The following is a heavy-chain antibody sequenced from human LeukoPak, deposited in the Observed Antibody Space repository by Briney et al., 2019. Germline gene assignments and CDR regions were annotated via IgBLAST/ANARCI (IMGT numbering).Heavy chain of an antibody. V-gene: IGHV3-15*01. CDR2: IKSKTDGGTT. CDR1: GFSFSNAW. J-gene: IGHJ4*02. CDR3: AKDYSGYDYNGY. Sequence: GGSLRLSCAASGFSFSNAWMSWVRQAPGKGLEWVGRIKSKTDGGTTDYAAPVKGRFTISRDDSKNTLYLQMNSLKTEDTAVYYCAKDYSGYDYNGYWGQGTLVTVSS. D-gene: IGHD5-12*01.